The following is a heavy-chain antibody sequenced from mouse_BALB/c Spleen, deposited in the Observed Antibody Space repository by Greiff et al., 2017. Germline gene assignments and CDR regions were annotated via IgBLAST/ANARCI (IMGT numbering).Heavy chain of an antibody. V-gene: IGHV1-14*01. D-gene: IGHD2-4*01. J-gene: IGHJ4*01. CDR1: GYTFTSYV. CDR2: INPYNDGT. Sequence: VQLQQSGPELVKPGASVKMSCKASGYTFTSYVMHWVKQKPGQGLEWIGYINPYNDGTKYNEKFKGKATLTSDKSSSTAYMELSSLTSEDSAVYYCARSFDYDGRCAMDYWGQGTSVTVSS. CDR3: ARSFDYDGRCAMDY.